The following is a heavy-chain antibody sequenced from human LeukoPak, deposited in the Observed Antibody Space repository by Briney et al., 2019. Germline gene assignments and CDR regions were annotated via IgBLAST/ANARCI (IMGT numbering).Heavy chain of an antibody. D-gene: IGHD4-23*01. J-gene: IGHJ3*02. V-gene: IGHV6-1*01. Sequence: SQTLSLTCAISGDSVSSNSAAWNWIRQSPSRGLEWLGRTYYRSKWYNDYAVSVKSRITINPDTSKNQFSLKLSSVTAADTAVYYCARDSIGGNYAFDIWGQGTMVTVSS. CDR2: TYYRSKWYN. CDR1: GDSVSSNSAA. CDR3: ARDSIGGNYAFDI.